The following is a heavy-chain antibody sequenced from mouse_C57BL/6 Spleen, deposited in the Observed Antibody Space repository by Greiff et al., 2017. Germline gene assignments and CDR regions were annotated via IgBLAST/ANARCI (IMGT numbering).Heavy chain of an antibody. CDR1: GFSFNTYA. D-gene: IGHD2-3*01. J-gene: IGHJ1*03. CDR2: IRSKSNNYAT. Sequence: DVKLVESGGGLVQPKGSLKLSCAASGFSFNTYAMNWVRQAPGKGLEWVARIRSKSNNYATYYAESVKYRFTISRDDSESMLYLQMNNLKTEDTAMYYGVRQEWLLHWYFDVWGTGTTVTVSS. CDR3: VRQEWLLHWYFDV. V-gene: IGHV10-1*01.